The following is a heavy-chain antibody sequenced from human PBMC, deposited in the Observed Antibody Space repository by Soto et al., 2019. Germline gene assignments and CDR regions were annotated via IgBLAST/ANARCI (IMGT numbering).Heavy chain of an antibody. CDR1: GYTFTSYD. CDR2: MNPNSGNT. D-gene: IGHD3-10*01. J-gene: IGHJ6*03. CDR3: ARSPYYYGSGDDYYYYYMDV. Sequence: ASVKVSCKASGYTFTSYDINWVRQATGQGLEWMGWMNPNSGNTGYAQKFQGRVTMTRNTSISTAYMELSSLRSEDTAVYYCARSPYYYGSGDDYYYYYMDVWGKGTTVTVSS. V-gene: IGHV1-8*01.